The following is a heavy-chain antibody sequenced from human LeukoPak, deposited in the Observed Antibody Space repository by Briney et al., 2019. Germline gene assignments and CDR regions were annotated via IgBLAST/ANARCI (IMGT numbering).Heavy chain of an antibody. V-gene: IGHV3-53*01. CDR3: ASTTYYDFWSGYYRSYYYYYYMDV. Sequence: PGGSLRLFCAASGFTVSSNYMSWVRQAPGKGLEWVSVIYSGGSTYYADSVKGRFTISRDNSKNTLYLQMNSLRAEDTAVYYCASTTYYDFWSGYYRSYYYYYYMDVWGKGTTVTVSS. CDR1: GFTVSSNY. CDR2: IYSGGST. J-gene: IGHJ6*03. D-gene: IGHD3-3*01.